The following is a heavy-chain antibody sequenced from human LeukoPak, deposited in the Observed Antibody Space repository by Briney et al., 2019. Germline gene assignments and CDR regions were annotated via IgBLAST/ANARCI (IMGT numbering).Heavy chain of an antibody. CDR3: ARPHDISGYGRFDP. D-gene: IGHD3-22*01. CDR1: GGSIDSSSYY. J-gene: IGHJ5*02. Sequence: PSETLSLTCTVSGGSIDSSSYYWGWIRQPPGKGLEWIGSIYYSGYTYYNEALKSRVTISVDTSKNHFSLKLSAVTAADTAVYYCARPHDISGYGRFDPWGQGILVTVSS. CDR2: IYYSGYT. V-gene: IGHV4-39*02.